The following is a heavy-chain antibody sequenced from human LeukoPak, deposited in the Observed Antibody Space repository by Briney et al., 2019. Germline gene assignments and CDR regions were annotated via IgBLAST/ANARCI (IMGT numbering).Heavy chain of an antibody. CDR3: ARDLQHMNWLDP. CDR1: GYTFTSYD. J-gene: IGHJ5*02. V-gene: IGHV1-8*01. CDR2: MNPNSGNT. Sequence: ASVKASCKASGYTFTSYDINWVRQATGQGLEWMGWMNPNSGNTGYAQKFQGRVTMTRNTSISTAYMELSSLRSEDTAVYYCARDLQHMNWLDPWGQGTLVTVSS.